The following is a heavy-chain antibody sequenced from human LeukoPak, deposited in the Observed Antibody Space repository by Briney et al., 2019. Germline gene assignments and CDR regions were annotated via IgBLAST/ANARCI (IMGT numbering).Heavy chain of an antibody. D-gene: IGHD3-22*01. V-gene: IGHV3-74*01. CDR1: GFTFSSYW. Sequence: GRSLRLSCAASGFTFSSYWMLWVRQAPGKGLVWVSRINSDGSSTSYADSVKGRFTISRDNAKNTLYLQMNSLRAEDTAVYYCARGGGYYDSSGYYDYWGQGTLVTVSS. CDR3: ARGGGYYDSSGYYDY. J-gene: IGHJ4*02. CDR2: INSDGSST.